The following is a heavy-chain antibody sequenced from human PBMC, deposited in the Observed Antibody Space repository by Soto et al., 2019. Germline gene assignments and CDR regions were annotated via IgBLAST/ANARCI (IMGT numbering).Heavy chain of an antibody. J-gene: IGHJ5*02. CDR1: GGSISSSNW. CDR3: ARDYMVRGVMRWFDP. D-gene: IGHD3-10*01. CDR2: IYHSGST. Sequence: QVQLQESGPGLVKPSGTLSLTCAVSGGSISSSNWWSWVRQPPGKGLEWIGEIYHSGSTNYNPSLKSRVTISVDKSKNHFSLKLGSVTAADTAVYYCARDYMVRGVMRWFDPWGQGTLVTVSS. V-gene: IGHV4-4*02.